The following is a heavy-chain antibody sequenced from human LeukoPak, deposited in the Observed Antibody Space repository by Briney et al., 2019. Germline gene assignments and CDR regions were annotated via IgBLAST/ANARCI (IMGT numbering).Heavy chain of an antibody. CDR3: ARGSVVVVPAANWFDP. Sequence: SQTLSLTCAVSGGSISSGGYSWSWIRQPPGKGLEWIGYIYHSGSTYYNPSLKSRVTISVDRSKNQFSLKLSSVTAADTAVYYCARGSVVVVPAANWFDPWGQGTLVTVSS. J-gene: IGHJ5*02. V-gene: IGHV4-30-2*01. CDR2: IYHSGST. CDR1: GGSISSGGYS. D-gene: IGHD2-2*01.